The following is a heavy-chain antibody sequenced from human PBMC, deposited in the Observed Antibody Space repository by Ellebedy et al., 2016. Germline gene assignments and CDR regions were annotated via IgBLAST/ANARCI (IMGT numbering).Heavy chain of an antibody. D-gene: IGHD6-19*01. V-gene: IGHV6-1*01. CDR2: TYYRSKWYN. J-gene: IGHJ6*02. CDR1: GDSLSSNSAA. CDR3: ARDIAVAGTHYYYGMDV. Sequence: SQTLSLTXXISGDSLSSNSAAWNWIRQSPSRGLEWLGRTYYRSKWYNDYAVSVKSRITINPDTSKNQFFLQLNSVTPEDTAVYYCARDIAVAGTHYYYGMDVWGQGTTVTVSS.